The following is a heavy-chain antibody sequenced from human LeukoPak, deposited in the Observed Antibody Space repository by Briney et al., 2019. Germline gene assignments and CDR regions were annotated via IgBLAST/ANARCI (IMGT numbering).Heavy chain of an antibody. V-gene: IGHV3-33*01. CDR2: IWYDGSNK. CDR3: ARGDVTTVFYFDY. CDR1: GFTFSSYG. J-gene: IGHJ4*02. Sequence: GGSLRLSCAASGFTFSSYGMHWVRQAPGKGLEWVAVIWYDGSNKYYADSVKGRFTISRDNSKNTLYLQMNSLRAEDTAVYYCARGDVTTVFYFDYWGQGTLVTVSS. D-gene: IGHD4-17*01.